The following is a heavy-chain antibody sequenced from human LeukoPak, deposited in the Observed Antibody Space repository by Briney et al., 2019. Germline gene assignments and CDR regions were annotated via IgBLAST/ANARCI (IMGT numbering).Heavy chain of an antibody. Sequence: PGGSLRLSCAASGFTFSTDRMHWVRQAPGRGLEWVSRIKSDGSSTKYADSVTGRFTVSRDNSKNTLYLQMKSLRSEDTAVYYCAREWRLTGICDHWGQGTLVHVSS. J-gene: IGHJ4*02. D-gene: IGHD7-27*01. CDR3: AREWRLTGICDH. V-gene: IGHV3-74*03. CDR1: GFTFSTDR. CDR2: IKSDGSST.